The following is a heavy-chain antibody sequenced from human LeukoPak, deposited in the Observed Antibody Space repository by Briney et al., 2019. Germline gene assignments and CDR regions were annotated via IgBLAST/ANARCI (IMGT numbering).Heavy chain of an antibody. J-gene: IGHJ5*02. CDR3: ARVRGYCSSTSCYGENWFDP. Sequence: ASVKVSCKASRYTFTSYGISWVRQAPGQGLEGMGWISAYNGNTNYAQKLQGRVTMTTDTSTSTAYMELRSLRSDDTAVYYCARVRGYCSSTSCYGENWFDPWGQGTLVTVSS. V-gene: IGHV1-18*04. D-gene: IGHD2-2*01. CDR1: RYTFTSYG. CDR2: ISAYNGNT.